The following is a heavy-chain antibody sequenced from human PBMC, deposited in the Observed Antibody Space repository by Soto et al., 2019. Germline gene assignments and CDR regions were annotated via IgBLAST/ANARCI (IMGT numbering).Heavy chain of an antibody. D-gene: IGHD1-1*01. V-gene: IGHV3-30-3*01. CDR2: ISYDGSNK. J-gene: IGHJ5*01. CDR3: ARAPTWDPTSYYWNS. Sequence: QVQLVESGGGAVQPGRSLRLSCAASGLTFSSYALHWVRQAPGKGLEWVAVISYDGSNKYYADSVKGRFTISRDNSKNTLYLQMNILRAEDTAVYYCARAPTWDPTSYYWNSGGQGTLFTASS. CDR1: GLTFSSYA.